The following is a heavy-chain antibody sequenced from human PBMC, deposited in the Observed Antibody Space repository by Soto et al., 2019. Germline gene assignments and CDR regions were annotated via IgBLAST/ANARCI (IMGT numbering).Heavy chain of an antibody. V-gene: IGHV3-74*03. CDR1: GFTFSSCW. J-gene: IGHJ1*01. CDR2: INRDGSNT. D-gene: IGHD3-22*01. Sequence: SLRLSCAASGFTFSSCWMNWVRQAPGEGLVWVARINRDGSNTTYADSVKGRFTISRDNAKNTLYLQMNSLRAEDTAVYYCARESVDYYDSSGPYFQHWGQGTLVTVSS. CDR3: ARESVDYYDSSGPYFQH.